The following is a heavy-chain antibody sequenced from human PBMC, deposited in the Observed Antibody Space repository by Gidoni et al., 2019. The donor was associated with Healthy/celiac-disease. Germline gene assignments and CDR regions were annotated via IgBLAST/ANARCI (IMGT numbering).Heavy chain of an antibody. Sequence: QVQLVQSGAEVKKPGASVKVSCKASGYTFTSYYMHWVRQAPGQGLEWMGIINPSGGSTSYAQKFQGRVTMTRDTSTSTVYMELSSLRSEDTAVYYCARATDYYDSSGSPHYYFDYWGQGTLVTVSS. V-gene: IGHV1-46*03. CDR1: GYTFTSYY. J-gene: IGHJ4*02. CDR3: ARATDYYDSSGSPHYYFDY. D-gene: IGHD3-22*01. CDR2: INPSGGST.